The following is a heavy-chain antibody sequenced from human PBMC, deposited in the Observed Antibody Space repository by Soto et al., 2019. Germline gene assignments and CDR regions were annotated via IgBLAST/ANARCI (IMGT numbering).Heavy chain of an antibody. D-gene: IGHD3-22*01. CDR1: GFTFSSYA. V-gene: IGHV3-23*01. CDR2: ITGGGGTK. Sequence: GGSLRLSCAASGFTFSSYAMHWVRQAPGKGLEWVSAITGGGGTKYYADSVKGRFTISRDNSKNTMYLQMNSLRAEDTAVYYCAKDVSGTGYYYNGFVTWGQGTLVTVSS. CDR3: AKDVSGTGYYYNGFVT. J-gene: IGHJ5*02.